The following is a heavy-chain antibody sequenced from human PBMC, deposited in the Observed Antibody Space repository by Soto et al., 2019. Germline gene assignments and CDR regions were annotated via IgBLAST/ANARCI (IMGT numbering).Heavy chain of an antibody. CDR1: GGTFSSHS. V-gene: IGHV1-69*01. CDR3: AREVGYGDFSAALLD. J-gene: IGHJ4*02. D-gene: IGHD4-17*01. CDR2: VISLFGTA. Sequence: VQLMLSGAEVKKPGSSVTVSGKASGGTFSSHSLNWWRQAPGQGLEWMGGVISLFGTANYAHNFKGRVTITADQSTSTAYMELNSLRSAATAVYYCAREVGYGDFSAALLDWGQGTLVTVSS.